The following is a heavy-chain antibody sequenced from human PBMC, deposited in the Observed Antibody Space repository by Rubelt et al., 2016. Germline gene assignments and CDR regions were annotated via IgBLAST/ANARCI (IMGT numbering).Heavy chain of an antibody. CDR1: GGSISTYY. V-gene: IGHV4-59*08. D-gene: IGHD2-15*01. CDR2: IYYSGST. J-gene: IGHJ4*02. CDR3: ARFRFCSGGSCETDN. Sequence: QVQLQESGPGLVKPSETLSLTCTISGGSISTYYWSWIRQPPGKGLEWIGYIYYSGSTSYNPSLRSRVTISADTSEKQISPKLNAGTAADTAVYYCARFRFCSGGSCETDNWGQGTLVTVSS.